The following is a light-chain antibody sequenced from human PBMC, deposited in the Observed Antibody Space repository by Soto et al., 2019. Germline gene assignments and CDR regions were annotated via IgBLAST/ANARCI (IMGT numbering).Light chain of an antibody. CDR1: QSIRST. V-gene: IGKV3-15*01. J-gene: IGKJ1*01. Sequence: ETVMLQSPATMSVSPGARSPPSCRASQSIRSTLAWFQQKPGQANRLLIYDASKRATGIPARFSGSGSGTEFTLTISSLQSEEFAVYYCKKYNNWPRTVGNGTKVAIK. CDR2: DAS. CDR3: KKYNNWPRT.